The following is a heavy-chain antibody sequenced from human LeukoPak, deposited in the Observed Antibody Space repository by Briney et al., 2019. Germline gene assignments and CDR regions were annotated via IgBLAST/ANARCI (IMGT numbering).Heavy chain of an antibody. CDR1: GFTFSHSA. V-gene: IGHV3-23*01. D-gene: IGHD3-10*01. J-gene: IGHJ6*03. CDR3: ARDPKHSAVWFGELLSYYYYYMDV. CDR2: ISGSGSDT. Sequence: PGGSLRLSCAASGFTFSHSAMSWVRQAPGKGLEWISTISGSGSDTNYADSVKGRFTISRDNSKNTLYLQMNSLRAEDTAVYYCARDPKHSAVWFGELLSYYYYYMDVWGKGTTVTVSS.